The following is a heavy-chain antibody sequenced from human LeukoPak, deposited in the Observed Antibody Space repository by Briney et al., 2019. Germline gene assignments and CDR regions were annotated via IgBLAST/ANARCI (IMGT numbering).Heavy chain of an antibody. CDR2: IIPIFGTA. D-gene: IGHD1-26*01. Sequence: GASVKVSCKASRATFRSYAISWVRQAPGQGLEWMGGIIPIFGTANYAQKFQGRVTMTEDTSTDTAYMELSSLRSEDTAVYYCANSGSYYGKYFQHWGQGTLVTVSS. V-gene: IGHV1-69*06. J-gene: IGHJ1*01. CDR1: RATFRSYA. CDR3: ANSGSYYGKYFQH.